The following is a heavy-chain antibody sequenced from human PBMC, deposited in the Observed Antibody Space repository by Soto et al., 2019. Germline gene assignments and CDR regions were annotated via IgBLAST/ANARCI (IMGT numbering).Heavy chain of an antibody. D-gene: IGHD5-12*01. CDR1: GFTLSSNY. CDR2: IYSGGST. CDR3: TRLRGYSGYDQNWFDP. Sequence: PGWSLRLSCAASGFTLSSNYMSWVRQAPGKGLEWVSVIYSGGSTYYADSVKGRFTISRHNSKNTLYLQMNSLRAEDTAVYYCTRLRGYSGYDQNWFDPWGQGSLATVSS. J-gene: IGHJ5*02. V-gene: IGHV3-53*04.